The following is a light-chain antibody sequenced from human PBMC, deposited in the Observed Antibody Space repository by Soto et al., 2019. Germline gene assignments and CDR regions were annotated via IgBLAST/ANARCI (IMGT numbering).Light chain of an antibody. CDR1: QSVSSN. J-gene: IGKJ5*01. CDR2: GAS. CDR3: QQFNSYPIT. Sequence: IVMTQSPATLSVSPWERATLSCRASQSVSSNLAWYQQKPGQAPRLLIYGASTRATGIPARFSGSGSGTEFTLTISGLQPDDFATYYCQQFNSYPITFGQGTRLEIK. V-gene: IGKV3-15*01.